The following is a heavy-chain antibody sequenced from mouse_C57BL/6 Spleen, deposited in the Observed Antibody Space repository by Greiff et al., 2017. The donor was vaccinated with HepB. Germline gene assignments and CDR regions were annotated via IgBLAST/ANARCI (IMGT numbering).Heavy chain of an antibody. Sequence: EVQLVESGGGLVKPGGSLKLSCAASGFTFSDYGMHWVRQAPEKGLEWVAYISSGSSTIYYADTVQGRVTISRDNAKNTLFLQMTSLRSEDTAMYYCARSYGDYLSFDVWGPGTTVTVSS. J-gene: IGHJ1*01. V-gene: IGHV5-17*01. CDR3: ARSYGDYLSFDV. CDR2: ISSGSSTI. D-gene: IGHD2-13*01. CDR1: GFTFSDYG.